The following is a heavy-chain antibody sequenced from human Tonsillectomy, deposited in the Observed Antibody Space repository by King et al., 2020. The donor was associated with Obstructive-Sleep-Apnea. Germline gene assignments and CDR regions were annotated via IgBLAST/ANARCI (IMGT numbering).Heavy chain of an antibody. V-gene: IGHV3-23*04. CDR2: IGGSDGTT. CDR1: GFIFKSYA. Sequence: VQLVESGGRLVQPGGSLRLSCAASGFIFKSYAMSWVRQAPGKGLEWLSGIGGSDGTTFYADAVKGRFTISRDNSKNTLYLQMNSLRVEDTAVYYCAKFVYYSDDSGHYSLGDYWRQGTLVTVSS. D-gene: IGHD3-22*01. CDR3: AKFVYYSDDSGHYSLGDY. J-gene: IGHJ4*02.